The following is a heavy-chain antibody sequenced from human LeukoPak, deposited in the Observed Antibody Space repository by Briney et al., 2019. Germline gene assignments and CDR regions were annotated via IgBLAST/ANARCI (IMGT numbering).Heavy chain of an antibody. Sequence: ASVKDSCKASGYTFTSYYMHWVRQAPGQGLEWMGIINPSGGSTSYAQKFQGRVTMTRDTSTSTVYMELSSLRSEDTAVYYCARDRVDTVYYYYYGMDVWGQGTTVTVSS. CDR2: INPSGGST. J-gene: IGHJ6*02. CDR1: GYTFTSYY. V-gene: IGHV1-46*01. D-gene: IGHD5-18*01. CDR3: ARDRVDTVYYYYYGMDV.